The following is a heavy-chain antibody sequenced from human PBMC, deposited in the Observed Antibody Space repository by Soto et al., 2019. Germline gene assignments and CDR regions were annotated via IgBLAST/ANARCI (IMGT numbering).Heavy chain of an antibody. J-gene: IGHJ5*02. CDR3: ARDLDSSSWYQPLFDP. CDR1: GYTFTSYG. CDR2: ISAYNGNT. V-gene: IGHV1-18*01. Sequence: ASVKVSCKASGYTFTSYGISWVRQAPGQGLEWMGWISAYNGNTNYAQKLQGRVTMTTDTSTSTAYMELRGLRSDDTAVYYCARDLDSSSWYQPLFDPWGQGTLVTVSS. D-gene: IGHD6-13*01.